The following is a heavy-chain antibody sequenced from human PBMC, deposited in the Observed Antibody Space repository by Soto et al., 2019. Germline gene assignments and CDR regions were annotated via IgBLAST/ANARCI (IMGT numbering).Heavy chain of an antibody. J-gene: IGHJ3*02. CDR2: IKQDGSEK. V-gene: IGHV3-7*01. CDR3: ASIRMYYDFWSGPYDAFDI. CDR1: GFTFSSYW. Sequence: PGGSLRLSCAASGFTFSSYWMSWVRQAPGKGLEWVANIKQDGSEKYYVDSVKGRFTISRDNAKNSLYLQMNSLRAEDTAVYYCASIRMYYDFWSGPYDAFDIWGQGTMVTVSS. D-gene: IGHD3-3*01.